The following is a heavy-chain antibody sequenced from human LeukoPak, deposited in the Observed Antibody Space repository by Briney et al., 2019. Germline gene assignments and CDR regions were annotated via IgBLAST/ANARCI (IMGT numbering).Heavy chain of an antibody. CDR1: GGSISSGTYY. CDR3: ARLIDAFDI. Sequence: PSQTLSLTCTVSGGSISSGTYYWSWIRQPAGKGLEWIGRIYTSGTTNYDPSLKSRVTISVDTSKNQFSLKLNSVTAADTAVYYCARLIDAFDIWGQGTMVTVSS. J-gene: IGHJ3*02. CDR2: IYTSGTT. D-gene: IGHD3-22*01. V-gene: IGHV4-61*02.